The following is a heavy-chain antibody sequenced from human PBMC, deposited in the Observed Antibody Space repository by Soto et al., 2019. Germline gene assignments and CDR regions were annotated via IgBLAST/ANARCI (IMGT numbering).Heavy chain of an antibody. D-gene: IGHD3-9*01. CDR1: GGSISSSSYY. CDR2: IYYSGST. J-gene: IGHJ4*02. V-gene: IGHV4-39*01. CDR3: ARLGETDRLDYY. Sequence: SETLSLTCTVSGGSISSSSYYWGWIRQPPGKGLEWIGSIYYSGSTYYNPSLKSRVTISVDTSKNQFSLKLSSVTAADTAVYYCARLGETDRLDYYWGQGTLVTVSS.